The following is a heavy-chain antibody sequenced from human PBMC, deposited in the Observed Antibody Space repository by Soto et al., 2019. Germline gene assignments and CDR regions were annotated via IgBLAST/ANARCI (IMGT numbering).Heavy chain of an antibody. CDR3: ARRSVDTAMSFDY. J-gene: IGHJ4*02. V-gene: IGHV3-11*01. CDR2: ISNSGDII. Sequence: GGSLRLSCAASGFTLSDYYMAWIRQAPGKGLEWVSYISNSGDIIYYADSVKGRFTISRDNAKKSLFLQMSSLRAEDTAVYYCARRSVDTAMSFDYWGQGTLVTVSS. D-gene: IGHD5-18*01. CDR1: GFTLSDYY.